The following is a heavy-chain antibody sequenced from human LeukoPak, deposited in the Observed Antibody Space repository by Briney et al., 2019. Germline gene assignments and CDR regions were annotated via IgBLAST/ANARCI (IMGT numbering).Heavy chain of an antibody. J-gene: IGHJ4*02. CDR2: ISAYNGNT. D-gene: IGHD4-17*01. CDR3: ARELIDYGDYVPDY. CDR1: GYTFTSYG. Sequence: ASVKVSCKASGYTFTSYGISWVRQAPGQGLEWMGWISAYNGNTNYAQKLQGRVTMTTDTSTSTAYMELRSLRSDDTAVYYCARELIDYGDYVPDYWGQGTLVTVSS. V-gene: IGHV1-18*01.